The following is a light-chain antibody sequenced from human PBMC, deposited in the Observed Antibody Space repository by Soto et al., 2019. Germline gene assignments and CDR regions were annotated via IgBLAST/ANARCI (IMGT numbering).Light chain of an antibody. J-gene: IGKJ2*01. V-gene: IGKV1-33*01. CDR1: QDISNY. Sequence: DIQMTQSPSSLSASVGDRVTITCQASQDISNYLNWYQQKPGKAPKLLIYDASNLETGVPSRFSGSGSGTDFTFTISRLEPEDFAVYYCQQWSSSPRTFGQGTKLEIK. CDR2: DAS. CDR3: QQWSSSPRT.